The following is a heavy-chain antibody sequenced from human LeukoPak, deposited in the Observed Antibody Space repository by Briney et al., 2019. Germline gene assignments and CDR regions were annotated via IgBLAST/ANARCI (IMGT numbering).Heavy chain of an antibody. D-gene: IGHD3-10*01. CDR2: INTNTGNP. V-gene: IGHV7-4-1*02. Sequence: ASVKVSCKASGYTFTSYGISWVRQAPGQGLEWMGWINTNTGNPTYAQGFTGRFVFSLDTSVSTAYLQISSLKAEDTAVYYCARGSPLWFGELASSYWGQGTLVTVSS. CDR1: GYTFTSYG. CDR3: ARGSPLWFGELASSY. J-gene: IGHJ4*02.